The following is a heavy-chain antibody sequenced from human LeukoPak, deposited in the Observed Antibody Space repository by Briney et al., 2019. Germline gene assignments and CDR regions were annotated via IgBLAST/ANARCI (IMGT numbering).Heavy chain of an antibody. CDR1: GYTFTSYG. J-gene: IGHJ3*02. CDR3: AKYRDQRRSYAFDI. Sequence: EASVKASCKASGYTFTSYGISWVRQAPGQGLEWMGWISAYNGNTNYAQKLQGRVTMTTDTSTSTAYMELRSLRSDDTAVYYCAKYRDQRRSYAFDIWGQGTMVTVSS. V-gene: IGHV1-18*01. D-gene: IGHD1-14*01. CDR2: ISAYNGNT.